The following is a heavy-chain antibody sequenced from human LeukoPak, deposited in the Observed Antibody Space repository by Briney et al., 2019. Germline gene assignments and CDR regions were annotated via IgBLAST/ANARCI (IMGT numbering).Heavy chain of an antibody. Sequence: GGSLRLSCAASGFTFSSYGMHWVRQAPGKGLEWVAVISYDGSNKYYADSVKGRFTISRDNSKNTLYLQMNSLRAEDTAVYYCAKEHLYCSSTSCANWFDLWGQGTLVTVSS. CDR3: AKEHLYCSSTSCANWFDL. CDR1: GFTFSSYG. V-gene: IGHV3-30*18. CDR2: ISYDGSNK. J-gene: IGHJ5*02. D-gene: IGHD2-2*01.